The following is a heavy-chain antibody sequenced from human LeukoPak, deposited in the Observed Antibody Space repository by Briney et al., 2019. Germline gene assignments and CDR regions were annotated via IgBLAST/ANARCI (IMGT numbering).Heavy chain of an antibody. CDR3: ARHIAYDILTGYSDYGMDV. CDR2: IYYSGST. Sequence: PSETLSLTCTVPGGSISSSSYYWGWIRQPPGTGLEWIGSIYYSGSTYYNPSLKSRVTISVDTSKNQFSLKLSSVTAADTAVYYCARHIAYDILTGYSDYGMDVWGQGTTVTVSS. CDR1: GGSISSSSYY. D-gene: IGHD3-9*01. V-gene: IGHV4-39*01. J-gene: IGHJ6*02.